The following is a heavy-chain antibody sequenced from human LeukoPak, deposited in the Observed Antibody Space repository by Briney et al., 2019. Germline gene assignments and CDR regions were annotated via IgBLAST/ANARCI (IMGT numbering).Heavy chain of an antibody. CDR1: GYTFTSYG. Sequence: ASVKVSCKASGYTFTSYGISWVRQAPGQWLEWMGWIRAYNGNTNYAQKLQGRVTMTTDTSTSTAYMELRSLRSDDTAVYYCAITCYYDSSGYYYEAAFDYWGQGTLVTVSS. V-gene: IGHV1-18*01. D-gene: IGHD3-22*01. CDR2: IRAYNGNT. J-gene: IGHJ4*02. CDR3: AITCYYDSSGYYYEAAFDY.